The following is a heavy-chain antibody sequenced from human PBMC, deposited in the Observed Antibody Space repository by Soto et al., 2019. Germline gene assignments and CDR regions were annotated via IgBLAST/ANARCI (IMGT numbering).Heavy chain of an antibody. CDR3: AKKPNGLDS. CDR2: ISESSSST. J-gene: IGHJ4*02. Sequence: LGGSLRLSCAASGLTFSRHAMAWVRQAPGKGLEWVSSISESSSSTYYADSVKGRFTISKDNSKNMLYLQMNSLRAEDTAVYYCAKKPNGLDSWGQGILVTVSS. CDR1: GLTFSRHA. V-gene: IGHV3-23*01.